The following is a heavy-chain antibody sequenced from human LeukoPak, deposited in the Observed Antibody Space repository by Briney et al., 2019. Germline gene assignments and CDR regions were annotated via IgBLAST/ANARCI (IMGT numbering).Heavy chain of an antibody. CDR2: INPNSGGT. V-gene: IGHV1-2*06. J-gene: IGHJ4*02. CDR1: GYTFTGYH. CDR3: ARVFKGYYDSSGYSIFDY. D-gene: IGHD3-22*01. Sequence: ASVKVSCKTSGYTFTGYHMHWVRQAPGQGLEWMGRINPNSGGTNYAQKFQGRVTMTRDTSISTAYMELSRLRSDDTAVYYCARVFKGYYDSSGYSIFDYWGQGTLVTVSS.